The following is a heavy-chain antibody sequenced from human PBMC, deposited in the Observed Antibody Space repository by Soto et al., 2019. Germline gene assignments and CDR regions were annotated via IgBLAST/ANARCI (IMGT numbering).Heavy chain of an antibody. CDR2: ISSNGGST. D-gene: IGHD3-16*01. CDR3: ARGVYDTYGMDV. Sequence: EVQLVESGGGLVQPGGSLRLSCAASGFTFSSYAIHWVRQAPGKGLEYVSVISSNGGSTYYANSVKGRFTISRDNSKNTLYLQMGSLRAEDMAVYYCARGVYDTYGMDVWGEGTTVTVSS. CDR1: GFTFSSYA. J-gene: IGHJ6*04. V-gene: IGHV3-64*01.